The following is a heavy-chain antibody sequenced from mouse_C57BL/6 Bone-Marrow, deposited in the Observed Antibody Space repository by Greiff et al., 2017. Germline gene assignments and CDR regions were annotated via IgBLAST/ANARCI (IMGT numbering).Heavy chain of an antibody. CDR3: ARWWPTYD. CDR1: GYTFTSYW. J-gene: IGHJ2*01. CDR2: IHPNSGST. Sequence: VQLQQPGAELVKPGASVTLSCKASGYTFTSYWMHWVKQRPGQGLEWIGMIHPNSGSTNYNEKFKSKATLTVDNSSSTAYMQLSSLTSEDSAVYYCARWWPTYDWGQGTTLTGSS. D-gene: IGHD1-1*02. V-gene: IGHV1-64*01.